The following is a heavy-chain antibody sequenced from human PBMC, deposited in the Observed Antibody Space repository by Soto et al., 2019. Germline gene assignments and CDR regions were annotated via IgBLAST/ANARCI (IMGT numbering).Heavy chain of an antibody. CDR3: ALTRRSSLLEVAGPGFEY. CDR1: GFNFGVFG. D-gene: IGHD6-19*01. V-gene: IGHV3-30*03. CDR2: LSYEGSEE. J-gene: IGHJ4*02. Sequence: PGGSLRLSCAASGFNFGVFGMHWVRQAPGKXLEWLSVLSYEGSEEYYADSVRGRFTISRDNSKNTLFLQMDSLRVDDTGVYYCALTRRSSLLEVAGPGFEYWGQGPLVTVSS.